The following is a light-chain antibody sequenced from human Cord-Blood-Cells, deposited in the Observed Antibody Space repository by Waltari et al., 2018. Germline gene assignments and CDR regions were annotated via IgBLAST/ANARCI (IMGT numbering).Light chain of an antibody. CDR3: QQRSNWPRT. J-gene: IGKJ1*01. CDR1: QSVSSY. CDR2: DAP. V-gene: IGKV3-11*01. Sequence: EIVLTQSPATLSLSPGDRATLSCRASQSVSSYLAWYQQEPGQAPMLLIYDAPNSATGIPARFSGSGSGADFTLTISSLEPEDFAVYYCQQRSNWPRTFGQGTKVEIK.